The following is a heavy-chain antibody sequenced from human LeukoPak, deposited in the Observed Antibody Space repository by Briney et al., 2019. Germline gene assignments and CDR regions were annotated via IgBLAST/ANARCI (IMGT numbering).Heavy chain of an antibody. Sequence: GGSLRLSCAASGFTFSTYSMNWVRQAPGKGLEWVSSISSSSSYIYYADSLKGRFTISRDNAKNSLYLQMNSLRAEDTAVYYCAKDSAKKYDDYWGQGTLVTVSS. CDR3: AKDSAKKYDDY. J-gene: IGHJ4*02. CDR1: GFTFSTYS. D-gene: IGHD2/OR15-2a*01. CDR2: ISSSSSYI. V-gene: IGHV3-21*04.